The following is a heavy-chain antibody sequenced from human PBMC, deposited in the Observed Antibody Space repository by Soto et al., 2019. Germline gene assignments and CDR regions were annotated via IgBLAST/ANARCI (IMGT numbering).Heavy chain of an antibody. CDR2: IYYSGST. Sequence: PSETLSLTCTVSGGSISSYYWSWIRQPPGKGLEWIGYIYYSGSTNYNPSLKSRVTISVDTSKNQFSLKLSSVTAADTAVYYCAREGGITGTDFDYWGQGTLVTVSS. J-gene: IGHJ4*02. D-gene: IGHD1-20*01. CDR1: GGSISSYY. CDR3: AREGGITGTDFDY. V-gene: IGHV4-59*01.